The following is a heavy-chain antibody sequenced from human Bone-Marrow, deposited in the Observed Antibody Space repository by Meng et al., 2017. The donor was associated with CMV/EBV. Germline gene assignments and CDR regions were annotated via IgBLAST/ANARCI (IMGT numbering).Heavy chain of an antibody. J-gene: IGHJ4*02. CDR2: INHSGST. CDR3: ARGKGRIQLWLRGYYFDY. Sequence: SQTLSLTCAVYGGSFSGYYWSWIRQPPGKGLEWIGEINHSGSTNYNPSLKSRVTISVDTSKNQFSLKLSSVTAADTAVYYCARGKGRIQLWLRGYYFDYWGQGTLVTASS. D-gene: IGHD5-18*01. V-gene: IGHV4-34*01. CDR1: GGSFSGYY.